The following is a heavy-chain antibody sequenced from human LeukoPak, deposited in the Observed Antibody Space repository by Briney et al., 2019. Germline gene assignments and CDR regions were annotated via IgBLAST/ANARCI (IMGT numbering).Heavy chain of an antibody. Sequence: ASVKVSCKASGYTFTGYYMHWVRQAPGQGLEWMGWINPNSGGTNYAQKFQGRVTMTRDTSISTAYMELSRLRSDDTAVHYCARSSYYYDSSGYSERIFDYWGQGTLVTVSS. D-gene: IGHD3-22*01. CDR2: INPNSGGT. J-gene: IGHJ4*02. CDR3: ARSSYYYDSSGYSERIFDY. CDR1: GYTFTGYY. V-gene: IGHV1-2*02.